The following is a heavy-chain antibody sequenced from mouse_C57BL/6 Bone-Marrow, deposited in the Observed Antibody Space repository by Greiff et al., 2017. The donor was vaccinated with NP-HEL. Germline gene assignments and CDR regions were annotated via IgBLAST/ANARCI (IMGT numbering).Heavy chain of an antibody. CDR1: GYSITSGYY. V-gene: IGHV3-6*01. Sequence: EVQLQQSGPGLVKPSQSLSLTCSVTGYSITSGYYWNWIRQFPGNKLEWMGYISYDGSNNYNPSLKNRISITRDTSKNQFFLKLNSVTTEDTATYYCATYYGSSGAYWGQGTLVTVSA. CDR2: ISYDGSN. J-gene: IGHJ3*01. D-gene: IGHD1-1*01. CDR3: ATYYGSSGAY.